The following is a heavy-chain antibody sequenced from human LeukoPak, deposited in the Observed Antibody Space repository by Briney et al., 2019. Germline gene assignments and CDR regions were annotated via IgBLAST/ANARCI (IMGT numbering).Heavy chain of an antibody. CDR2: IVVGSGNT. CDR3: ARLNIPMGTFDY. J-gene: IGHJ4*02. CDR1: GFTFTSSA. D-gene: IGHD2-2*02. V-gene: IGHV1-58*02. Sequence: SVKVSCKASGFTFTSSAMQWVRQARGQRLEWIGWIVVGSGNTNYAQKFQGRVTMTRDTSISTAYMELSRLTSDDTAVYFCARLNIPMGTFDYWGQGTLVTVSS.